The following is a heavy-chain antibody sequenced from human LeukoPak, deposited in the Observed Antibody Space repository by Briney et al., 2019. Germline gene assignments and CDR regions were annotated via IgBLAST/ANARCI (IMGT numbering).Heavy chain of an antibody. Sequence: SETLSLTCTVSGGSISSYYWNWIRQPPGKGLEWVGHIYTGGSTNYNPSLKSRVTISVDTSKNQFSLNLRSMTAADTAVYYCARDSLYNFWSGYYHTTYYFDYWGPGILVTVSS. D-gene: IGHD3-3*01. CDR1: GGSISSYY. CDR2: IYTGGST. CDR3: ARDSLYNFWSGYYHTTYYFDY. V-gene: IGHV4-4*08. J-gene: IGHJ4*02.